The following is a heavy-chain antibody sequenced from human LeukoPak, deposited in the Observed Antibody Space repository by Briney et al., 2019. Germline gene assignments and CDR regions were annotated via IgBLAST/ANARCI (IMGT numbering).Heavy chain of an antibody. J-gene: IGHJ5*02. CDR1: GYSISSGYY. Sequence: SETLSLTCAVSGYSISSGYYWGWIRQPPGKGLQWIGSIFQRGYSYYNPSLKSRFTISVDTSRNQCSLKLSSVTAADTAVYYCAGDKETTGNGRPNWFDPWGQGTLVTVSS. D-gene: IGHD1-1*01. V-gene: IGHV4-38-2*01. CDR2: IFQRGYS. CDR3: AGDKETTGNGRPNWFDP.